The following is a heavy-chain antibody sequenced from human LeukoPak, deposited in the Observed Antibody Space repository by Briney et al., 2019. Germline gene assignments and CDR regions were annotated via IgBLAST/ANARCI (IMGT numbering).Heavy chain of an antibody. CDR2: IYYAGST. J-gene: IGHJ6*02. CDR1: GGSISSGGYY. Sequence: SQTLSLTCTVSGGSISSGGYYWSWIRQPPGKGLEWIGYIYYAGSTHYSPSLKSRVSISIDTSKIKFSLRLSSVTAADTAVYYCARHGDSYYGVDVWGQGTTVTVSS. V-gene: IGHV4-61*08. CDR3: ARHGDSYYGVDV. D-gene: IGHD4-17*01.